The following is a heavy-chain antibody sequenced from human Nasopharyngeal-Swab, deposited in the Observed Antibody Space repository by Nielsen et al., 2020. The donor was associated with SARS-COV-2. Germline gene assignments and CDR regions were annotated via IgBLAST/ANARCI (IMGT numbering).Heavy chain of an antibody. D-gene: IGHD3-22*01. J-gene: IGHJ4*02. CDR2: ISSSASTT. CDR3: ARDRGWRDNSGYCDY. V-gene: IGHV3-48*03. CDR1: GFSFNTYE. Sequence: GESLKISYAASGFSFNTYEMNWVRQAPGRGLEWVSYISSSASTTYYADSVKGRFTVSRDNAKNSLYLQVNSLRAEDTAVYYCARDRGWRDNSGYCDYWGQGTLVTVSS.